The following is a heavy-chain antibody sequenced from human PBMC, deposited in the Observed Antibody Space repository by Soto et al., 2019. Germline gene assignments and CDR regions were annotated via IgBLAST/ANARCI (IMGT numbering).Heavy chain of an antibody. V-gene: IGHV3-33*01. Sequence: GGSLRLSCAASGFTFSSYGMHWVRQAPGKGLEWVAVIWYDGSNKYYADSVKGRFTISRDNSKNMLYLQMNSLRAEDTAVYYCARDSVAAAGNNWFDPWGQGTLVTVSS. CDR3: ARDSVAAAGNNWFDP. J-gene: IGHJ5*02. D-gene: IGHD6-13*01. CDR2: IWYDGSNK. CDR1: GFTFSSYG.